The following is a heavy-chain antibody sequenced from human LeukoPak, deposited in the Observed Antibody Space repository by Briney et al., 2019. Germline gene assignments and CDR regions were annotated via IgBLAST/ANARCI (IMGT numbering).Heavy chain of an antibody. CDR3: AREEKRRLVSNPDY. Sequence: ASVKVSCKASGYTFTSYAMNWARQAPGQGLEWMGWINTNTGNPTYAQGFTGRFVFSLDTSVSTAYLQISSLKAEDTAVYYCAREEKRRLVSNPDYWGQGTLVTVSS. J-gene: IGHJ4*02. D-gene: IGHD6-19*01. CDR1: GYTFTSYA. V-gene: IGHV7-4-1*02. CDR2: INTNTGNP.